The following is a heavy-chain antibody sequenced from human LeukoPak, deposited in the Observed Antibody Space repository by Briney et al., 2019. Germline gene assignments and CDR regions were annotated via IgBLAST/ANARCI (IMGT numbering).Heavy chain of an antibody. V-gene: IGHV1-18*01. CDR1: GYTFTSYG. J-gene: IGHJ6*02. Sequence: GASVKVSCKASGYTFTSYGISWVRQAPGQGLEWMGWISAYNGNTNYAQKLQGRVTMTTDTSTSTAYMELRSLRSDDTAVYYCASGVDYYDSSGYYLYYYYGMDVWGQGTTVTVSS. CDR2: ISAYNGNT. D-gene: IGHD3-22*01. CDR3: ASGVDYYDSSGYYLYYYYGMDV.